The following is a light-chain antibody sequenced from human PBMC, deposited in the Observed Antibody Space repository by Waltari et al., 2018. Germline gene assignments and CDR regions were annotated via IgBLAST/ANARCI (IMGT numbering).Light chain of an antibody. Sequence: EIVLTLSPGTLSLSPGDRAILSCRASQSVSKYLAWYQQKPGQAPRLLIFGASSRATGIPDRFSGSGSGTDLSLTISRVEPEDFAVYYCQQYVSLPATFGQGTKVEIE. CDR3: QQYVSLPAT. CDR1: QSVSKY. CDR2: GAS. V-gene: IGKV3-20*01. J-gene: IGKJ1*01.